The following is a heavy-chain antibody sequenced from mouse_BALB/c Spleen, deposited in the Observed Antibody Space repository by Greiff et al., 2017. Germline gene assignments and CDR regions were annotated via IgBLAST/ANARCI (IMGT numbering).Heavy chain of an antibody. J-gene: IGHJ3*01. CDR2: IDTANGNT. D-gene: IGHD2-4*01. V-gene: IGHV14-3*02. Sequence: EVQLQESGAELVKPGASVKLSCTASGFNIKDTYMHWVKQRPEQGLEWIGRIDTANGNTKYDPKFQGKATITADTSSNTAYLQLSSLTSEDTAVYYCARGGLRRGFAYWGQGTLVTVSA. CDR1: GFNIKDTY. CDR3: ARGGLRRGFAY.